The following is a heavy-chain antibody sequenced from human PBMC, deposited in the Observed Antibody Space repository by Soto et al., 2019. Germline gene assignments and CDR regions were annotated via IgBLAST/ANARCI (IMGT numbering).Heavy chain of an antibody. CDR2: ISYGGYT. D-gene: IGHD6-13*01. CDR1: GGSVSSSSFY. J-gene: IGHJ4*02. CDR3: AAGEASSRNLAPYYLDF. Sequence: SETLSLTCTVSGGSVSSSSFYWGWVRQPPGKGLEWIGSISYGGYTYYIPSLKSRVTMSVDTSTNQLSLNLNSVTAADTALYFCAAGEASSRNLAPYYLDFWGQGTLVTVSS. V-gene: IGHV4-39*01.